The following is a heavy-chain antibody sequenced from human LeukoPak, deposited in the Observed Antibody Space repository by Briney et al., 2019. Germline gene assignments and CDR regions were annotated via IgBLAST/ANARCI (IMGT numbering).Heavy chain of an antibody. CDR3: ARDALEYSSGYFDY. CDR1: GGSISSYY. Sequence: SETLSLTCTVSGGSISSYYWSWIRQPPGKGLEWIGYIYYSGSTNYNPSLKSRVTISVDTSKNQFSLKLSFVTAADTAVYYCARDALEYSSGYFDYWGQGTLVTVSS. J-gene: IGHJ4*02. V-gene: IGHV4-59*01. CDR2: IYYSGST. D-gene: IGHD6-19*01.